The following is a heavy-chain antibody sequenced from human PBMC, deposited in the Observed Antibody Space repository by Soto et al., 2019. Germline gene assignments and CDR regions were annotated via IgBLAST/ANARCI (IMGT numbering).Heavy chain of an antibody. Sequence: EVQLVESGGGLVQPGGSLRLSCAASGFTFSSYWMSWVRQAPGKGLEWVANIKQDGSEKYYVDSVKGRFTISRDNAKNLLYLQMNSLRAEDTAVYYCARSPAARGSGGFDYWGQGTLVTVSS. D-gene: IGHD6-6*01. J-gene: IGHJ4*02. V-gene: IGHV3-7*01. CDR3: ARSPAARGSGGFDY. CDR2: IKQDGSEK. CDR1: GFTFSSYW.